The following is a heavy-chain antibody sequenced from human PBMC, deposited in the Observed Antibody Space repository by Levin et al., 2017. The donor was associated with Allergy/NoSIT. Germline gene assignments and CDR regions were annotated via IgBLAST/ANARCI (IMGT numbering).Heavy chain of an antibody. J-gene: IGHJ5*02. CDR3: ARDILTGYPNNWFDP. V-gene: IGHV4-39*07. CDR2: IYYTGST. CDR1: GDSIRSNTYY. Sequence: PGGSLRLSCTVSGDSIRSNTYYWAWIRQPPGKGLEWIGSIYYTGSTYYNVSLKSRATISVDTSNNQFSLKFSSVTAADTAVYYCARDILTGYPNNWFDPWGPGTLVTVSP. D-gene: IGHD3-9*01.